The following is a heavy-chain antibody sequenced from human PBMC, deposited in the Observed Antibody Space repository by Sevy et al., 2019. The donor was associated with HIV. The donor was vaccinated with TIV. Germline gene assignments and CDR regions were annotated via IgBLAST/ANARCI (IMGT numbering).Heavy chain of an antibody. V-gene: IGHV3-23*01. Sequence: GGSLRLSCAASGFTFSSYAMSWVRQAPGKGLEWVSAISGSGGSTYYADSVKGRFTISRDNSKNTLYLLMNSLRAEDTAVYYCAKVREVVEAATRAPLFFDYWGQGTLVTVSS. CDR3: AKVREVVEAATRAPLFFDY. CDR1: GFTFSSYA. CDR2: ISGSGGST. D-gene: IGHD2-15*01. J-gene: IGHJ4*02.